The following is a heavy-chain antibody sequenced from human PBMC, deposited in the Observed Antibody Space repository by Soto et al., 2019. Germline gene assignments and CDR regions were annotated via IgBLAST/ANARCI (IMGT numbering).Heavy chain of an antibody. CDR1: GYTFTSYG. J-gene: IGHJ6*02. D-gene: IGHD1-20*01. CDR3: ARGRITGTTGWSYYYYGMDV. V-gene: IGHV1-18*01. CDR2: ISAYNGNT. Sequence: ASVKVSCKASGYTFTSYGISWVRQAPGQGLEWMGWISAYNGNTNYAQKLQGRVTITTDTSTSTAYMELRSLRSDDTAVYYCARGRITGTTGWSYYYYGMDVWGQGTTVTVSS.